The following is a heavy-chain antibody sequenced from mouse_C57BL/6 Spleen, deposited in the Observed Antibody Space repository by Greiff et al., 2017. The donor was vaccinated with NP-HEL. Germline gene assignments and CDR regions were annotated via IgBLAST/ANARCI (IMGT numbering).Heavy chain of an antibody. CDR1: GYSITSGYY. D-gene: IGHD2-5*01. J-gene: IGHJ2*01. CDR2: ISYDGSN. CDR3: ARGSPYYSNFY. Sequence: ESGPGLVKPSQSLSLTCSVTGYSITSGYYWNWIRQFPGNKLEWMGYISYDGSNNYNPSLKNRISITRDTSKNQFFLKLNSVTTEDTATYYCARGSPYYSNFYWGQGTTLTVSS. V-gene: IGHV3-6*01.